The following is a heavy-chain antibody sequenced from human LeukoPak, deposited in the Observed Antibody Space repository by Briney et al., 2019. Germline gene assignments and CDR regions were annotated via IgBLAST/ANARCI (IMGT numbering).Heavy chain of an antibody. Sequence: QTLSLTCAISGDGIFTNNVAWNWIRQSPSRGLEWLGRTYYRSKWSFDYAVSVKSRITINADTSKNQFSLQLSSVTPEDTAVYYCARGKYTSFDNWGQGTLVTVSS. CDR1: GDGIFTNNVA. CDR3: ARGKYTSFDN. J-gene: IGHJ4*02. V-gene: IGHV6-1*01. CDR2: TYYRSKWSF. D-gene: IGHD6-6*01.